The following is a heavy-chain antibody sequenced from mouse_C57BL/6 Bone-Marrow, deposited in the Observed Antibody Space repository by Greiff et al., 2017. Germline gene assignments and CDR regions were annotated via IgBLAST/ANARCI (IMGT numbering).Heavy chain of an antibody. J-gene: IGHJ2*01. V-gene: IGHV1-74*01. CDR1: GYNFTSYW. D-gene: IGHD1-1*01. CDR2: IHPSDSDT. CDR3: AILTTVVEGY. Sequence: QVQLQQPGAELVKPGASVKVSCKASGYNFTSYWMHWVKQTPGQGLEWIGRIHPSDSDTNYNQTFKGKATLTVDKSSSTAYMQLSSLTSEDSAVYCCAILTTVVEGYWGQGTTLTVSS.